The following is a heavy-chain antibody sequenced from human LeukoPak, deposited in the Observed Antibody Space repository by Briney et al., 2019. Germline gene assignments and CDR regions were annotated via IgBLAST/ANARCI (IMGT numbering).Heavy chain of an antibody. Sequence: GESLKISFKGSGYSFTNYWIGWVRQMPGKGLEWMGIISPDGSDTRYGPSFQGQVTISADKSITTAYLQWSSLKASDTAMYYCARLTSSWSFDYWGQGTLVTVSS. CDR3: ARLTSSWSFDY. D-gene: IGHD6-13*01. CDR2: ISPDGSDT. CDR1: GYSFTNYW. J-gene: IGHJ4*02. V-gene: IGHV5-51*01.